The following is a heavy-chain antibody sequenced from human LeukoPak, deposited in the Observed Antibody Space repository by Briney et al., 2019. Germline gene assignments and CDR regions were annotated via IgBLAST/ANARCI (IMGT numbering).Heavy chain of an antibody. J-gene: IGHJ4*02. V-gene: IGHV3-30*03. Sequence: SVKGRFTISRDNSKNTLYLQMNSLRAEDTAVYYCAILTALGYCSGGSCYDFDYWGQGTLVTVSS. CDR3: AILTALGYCSGGSCYDFDY. D-gene: IGHD2-15*01.